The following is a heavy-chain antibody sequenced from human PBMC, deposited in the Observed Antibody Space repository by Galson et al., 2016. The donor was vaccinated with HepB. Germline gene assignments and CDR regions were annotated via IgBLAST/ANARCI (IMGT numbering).Heavy chain of an antibody. CDR3: GKHGGFEY. CDR2: ITSSGDAT. D-gene: IGHD3-16*01. V-gene: IGHV3-23*01. J-gene: IGHJ4*02. Sequence: SLRLSCAASGFSFSNSGMSWVRQAPGRGLEWVSGITSSGDATHYADFVKGRFTISRDNSKTTLYLYMNNLTAGDTAIYYCGKHGGFEYWGQGALVTVSS. CDR1: GFSFSNSG.